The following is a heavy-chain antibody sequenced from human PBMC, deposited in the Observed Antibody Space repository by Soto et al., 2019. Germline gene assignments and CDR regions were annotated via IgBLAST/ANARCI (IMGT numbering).Heavy chain of an antibody. CDR1: GYTFTAFY. CDR3: ARVDRLAAADY. CDR2: INPKSGDT. D-gene: IGHD6-13*01. J-gene: IGHJ4*02. V-gene: IGHV1-18*01. Sequence: ASVKVSCKASGYTFTAFYISWVRQAPGQGLEWVGRINPKSGDTNYAQKLQGRVTMTTDTSTSTAYMELRSLRSDDTAVYYCARVDRLAAADYWGQGTLVTVSS.